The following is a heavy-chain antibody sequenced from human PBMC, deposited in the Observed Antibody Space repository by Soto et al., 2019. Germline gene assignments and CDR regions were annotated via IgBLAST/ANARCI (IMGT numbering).Heavy chain of an antibody. CDR1: GASVINDY. CDR2: VYDSGST. J-gene: IGHJ3*01. Sequence: SETLSLTCTVTGASVINDYWNWIRQPPGKGLEWIGFVYDSGSTSYNSSLKSRLTISVDTSKNQFSLKLSSVTAADTVVYYCVRQVGATGSYSYAVWGQGTMVTVSS. CDR3: VRQVGATGSYSYAV. V-gene: IGHV4-59*02. D-gene: IGHD1-26*01.